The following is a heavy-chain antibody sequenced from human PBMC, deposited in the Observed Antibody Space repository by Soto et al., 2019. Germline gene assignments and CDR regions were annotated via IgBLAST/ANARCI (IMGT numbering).Heavy chain of an antibody. CDR1: GFTFSSYG. J-gene: IGHJ4*02. Sequence: GGSLRLSCAASGFTFSSYGISWIRLSPGKGLEWVSVISGGGDTTYYTPSVKGRFTISRDDFRNTLYLQMNSLRTEDTAIYYCEKLRDFVVLPAGILDYWGPGTLVTVSS. V-gene: IGHV3-23*01. D-gene: IGHD2-8*01. CDR3: EKLRDFVVLPAGILDY. CDR2: ISGGGDTT.